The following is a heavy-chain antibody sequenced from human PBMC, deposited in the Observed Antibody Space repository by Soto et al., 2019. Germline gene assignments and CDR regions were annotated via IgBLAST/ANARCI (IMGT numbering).Heavy chain of an antibody. D-gene: IGHD3-9*01. CDR2: IYYTGST. CDR3: VGSVAGYFDWLRLAY. V-gene: IGHV4-59*08. J-gene: IGHJ4*02. Sequence: QVQVQESGPGLVKPSETLSLTCTVSGGSISSYYWSWIRQPPGKGLEWVGYIYYTGSTNYNPSLKSRVTISVDTSKNQFFRKLSSVTAADTAVYYCVGSVAGYFDWLRLAYWGQGTLVTVSS. CDR1: GGSISSYY.